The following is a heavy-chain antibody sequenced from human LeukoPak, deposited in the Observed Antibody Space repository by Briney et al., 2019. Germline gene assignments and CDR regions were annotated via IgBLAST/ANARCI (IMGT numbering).Heavy chain of an antibody. Sequence: QPGGSLRLSCVGSGFNFSRYWMSWVRQAPGKGPEWVANIKQDGSEKHYVDSVKGRITISRDNAKNSVDLQMNSLRAEDTAVYYCSRGSYNSGGTSDYWGQGNLVTVSS. D-gene: IGHD2-15*01. CDR3: SRGSYNSGGTSDY. V-gene: IGHV3-7*01. CDR1: GFNFSRYW. J-gene: IGHJ4*02. CDR2: IKQDGSEK.